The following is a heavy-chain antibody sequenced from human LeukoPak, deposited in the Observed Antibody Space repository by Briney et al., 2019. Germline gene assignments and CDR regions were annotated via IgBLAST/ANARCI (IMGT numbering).Heavy chain of an antibody. Sequence: KLQGRVSMTTDTSTSTAYMELRSLRSDDTAVYYCARVFSYPLRAPFDPWGQGTLVTVSS. J-gene: IGHJ5*02. D-gene: IGHD3-3*01. CDR3: ARVFSYPLRAPFDP. V-gene: IGHV1-18*01.